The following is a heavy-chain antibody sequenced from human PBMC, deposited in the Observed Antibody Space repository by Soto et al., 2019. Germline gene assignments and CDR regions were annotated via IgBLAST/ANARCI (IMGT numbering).Heavy chain of an antibody. CDR3: TRLIGDSWLDS. V-gene: IGHV6-1*01. J-gene: IGHJ5*01. Sequence: SQTLSLTCAISGDSVSTNSATWDWIRQSPSRGLEWLGRTYCRSKWYSDYAVSLQGRITINPDTSNNQLSLQLNSVTPDDSAVYYCTRLIGDSWLDSWGQGTLVTVSS. CDR1: GDSVSTNSAT. D-gene: IGHD2-8*01. CDR2: TYCRSKWYS.